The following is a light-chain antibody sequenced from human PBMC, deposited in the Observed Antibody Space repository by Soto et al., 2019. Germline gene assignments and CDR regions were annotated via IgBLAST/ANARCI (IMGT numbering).Light chain of an antibody. CDR1: NSDVGAYNY. CDR3: ASYTISSTRV. Sequence: QSALTQPASVSGSPGQSITISCTGSNSDVGAYNYVSWYQQHPGKAPKLIIYEVNNRPSGVSYRFSGSKSGNTASLTISGLQADDVADYYCASYTISSTRVFGGGTKLTVL. V-gene: IGLV2-14*01. J-gene: IGLJ3*02. CDR2: EVN.